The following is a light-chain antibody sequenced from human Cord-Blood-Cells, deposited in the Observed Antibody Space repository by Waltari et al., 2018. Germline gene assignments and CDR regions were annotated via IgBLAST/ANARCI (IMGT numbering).Light chain of an antibody. Sequence: EIVLTQSPGTLSLSPGERATLSCRASQSVSSSYLAWYQQKPGQAPRLLIYGASSRAPGIPDRFRGSGSGTDFTLTISRLEPEDFAVYYCQQYGSSLYTFGQGTKLEIK. CDR2: GAS. J-gene: IGKJ2*01. V-gene: IGKV3-20*01. CDR1: QSVSSSY. CDR3: QQYGSSLYT.